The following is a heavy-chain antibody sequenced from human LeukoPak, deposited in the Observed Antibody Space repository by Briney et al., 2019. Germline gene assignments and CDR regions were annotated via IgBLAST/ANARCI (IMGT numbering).Heavy chain of an antibody. J-gene: IGHJ3*02. V-gene: IGHV4-59*01. Sequence: SETLSLTCTDSGGSISSYYWSWIRQPPGKGLEWIGSIYYSGSTNYNPSLKSRVTISVDTSKNQFSLKLSSVTAADTAVYYCAREIGWASMGAFDIWGQGTMVTVSS. D-gene: IGHD2/OR15-2a*01. CDR1: GGSISSYY. CDR3: AREIGWASMGAFDI. CDR2: IYYSGST.